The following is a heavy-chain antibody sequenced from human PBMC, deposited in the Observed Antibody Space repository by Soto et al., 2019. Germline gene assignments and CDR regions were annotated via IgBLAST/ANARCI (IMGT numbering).Heavy chain of an antibody. D-gene: IGHD2-2*02. J-gene: IGHJ4*02. Sequence: ETLSLTCAVYGGSFSGYYWSWIRQPPGKGLEWIGEINHSGSTNYNPSLKSRVTISVDTSKNQFSLKLSSVTAADTAVYYCARAGVGDIVVVPAAIDYWGQGTLVTVSS. CDR2: INHSGST. CDR3: ARAGVGDIVVVPAAIDY. CDR1: GGSFSGYY. V-gene: IGHV4-34*01.